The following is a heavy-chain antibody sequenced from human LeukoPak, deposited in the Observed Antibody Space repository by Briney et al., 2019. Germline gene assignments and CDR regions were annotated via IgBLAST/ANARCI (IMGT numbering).Heavy chain of an antibody. J-gene: IGHJ4*02. D-gene: IGHD6-13*01. V-gene: IGHV1-24*01. Sequence: ASVKVSCKVSGYTLTELSMHWVRQAPGKGLEWMGGFDPEDGETIYAQKFQGRVTMTEDTSTDTAYMELSSLRSEDTAVYYCATDSYSSSWYGGPFDYWGQGTLVTVSS. CDR2: FDPEDGET. CDR1: GYTLTELS. CDR3: ATDSYSSSWYGGPFDY.